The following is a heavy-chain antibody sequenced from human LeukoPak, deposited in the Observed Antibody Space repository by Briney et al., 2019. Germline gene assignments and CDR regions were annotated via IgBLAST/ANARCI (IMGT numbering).Heavy chain of an antibody. D-gene: IGHD1-26*01. V-gene: IGHV3-7*01. J-gene: IGHJ6*02. CDR3: AREELLGAYYYYGMDV. Sequence: GGSLRLSCAASGFTFSSYSMNWVRQAPGEGLEWVANIEQDGSEKYYVDSVKGRFTISRDNAKNSLYLQMNSQRAEDTAVYYCAREELLGAYYYYGMDVWGQGTTVTVSS. CDR1: GFTFSSYS. CDR2: IEQDGSEK.